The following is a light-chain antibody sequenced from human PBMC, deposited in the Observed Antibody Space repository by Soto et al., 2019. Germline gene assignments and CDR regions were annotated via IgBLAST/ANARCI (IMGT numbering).Light chain of an antibody. J-gene: IGLJ3*02. CDR2: DVS. Sequence: QSVLTQPRSVSGSPGQSVTISCTGTSSDVGGSNYVSWYQQHPGKAPKLMIYDVSKRPSGVPDRFSGSKSGNTASLTISGLQAEDEADYSCCSYAGTDTWGFGGGTKLTVL. CDR3: CSYAGTDTWG. CDR1: SSDVGGSNY. V-gene: IGLV2-11*01.